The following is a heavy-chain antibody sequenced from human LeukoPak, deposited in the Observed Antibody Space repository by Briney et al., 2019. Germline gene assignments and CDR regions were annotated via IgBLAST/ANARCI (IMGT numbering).Heavy chain of an antibody. CDR1: GFTFNNYA. V-gene: IGHV3-23*01. Sequence: PGGSLRLSCAASGFTFNNYAMNWVRQAPGKGLEWVSSISGSGGGTYYADSVKGRFTISRDNSRNMLYLQMNSLRAEDTAVYYCVKDLHEYYFDYWGQGSLVTVSS. CDR2: ISGSGGGT. CDR3: VKDLHEYYFDY. J-gene: IGHJ4*02.